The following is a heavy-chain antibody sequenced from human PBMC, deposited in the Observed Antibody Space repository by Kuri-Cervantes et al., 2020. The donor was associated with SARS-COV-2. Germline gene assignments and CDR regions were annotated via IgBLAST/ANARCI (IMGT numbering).Heavy chain of an antibody. CDR1: GYSFASYW. V-gene: IGHV5-51*01. Sequence: GESLKISCQGSGYSFASYWIGWVRQMPGKGLEWMGIIYPGDSDTRYSPSFQGQVTISADKSISTAYLQWSSLKASDTAVYYCARASGYYYGSGSHLDYYGMDVWGQGTTVTVSS. CDR3: ARASGYYYGSGSHLDYYGMDV. CDR2: IYPGDSDT. D-gene: IGHD3-10*01. J-gene: IGHJ6*02.